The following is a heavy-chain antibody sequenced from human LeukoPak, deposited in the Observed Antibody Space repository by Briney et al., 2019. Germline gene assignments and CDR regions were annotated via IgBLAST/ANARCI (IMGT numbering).Heavy chain of an antibody. V-gene: IGHV3-48*03. CDR3: ARKYCTGGSCYFDY. CDR1: GFTFSTCE. J-gene: IGHJ4*02. D-gene: IGHD2-8*02. CDR2: ITYSGSSM. Sequence: GGSLRLSCAASGFTFSTCEMNWVRQAPGKGLEWVSYITYSGSSMSYADSVKGRFTISRDNAKYSLYLQMNSLRAEDTALYYCARKYCTGGSCYFDYWGQGTLVTVSS.